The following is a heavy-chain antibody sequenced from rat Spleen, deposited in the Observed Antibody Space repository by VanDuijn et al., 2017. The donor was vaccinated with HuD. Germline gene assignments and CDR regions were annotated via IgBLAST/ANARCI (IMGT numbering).Heavy chain of an antibody. V-gene: IGHV5-7*01. CDR3: ARTRWDVMDA. CDR1: GFTFSDYY. CDR2: IRYDGSST. Sequence: EVQLVESGGGLVQPGRSLKLSCAASGFTFSDYYMAWVRQAPKQGLEWVATIRYDGSSTYYRDSVKGRFTISRDNAKSTLYLQMDSLRSEDTATYYCARTRWDVMDAWGQGASVTVSS. J-gene: IGHJ4*01.